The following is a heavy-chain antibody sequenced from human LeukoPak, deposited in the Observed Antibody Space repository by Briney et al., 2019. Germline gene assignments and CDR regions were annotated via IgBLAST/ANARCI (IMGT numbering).Heavy chain of an antibody. J-gene: IGHJ3*02. CDR3: ARGSGYSYGPGHAFDI. Sequence: EASETLSLTCAVYGGSFSGYYWSWIRQPPGKGLEWIGEINHSGSTNYNPSLKSRVTISVDTSKNQFSLKLSSVTAADTAVYYCARGSGYSYGPGHAFDIWGQGTMVTVSS. V-gene: IGHV4-34*01. D-gene: IGHD5-18*01. CDR2: INHSGST. CDR1: GGSFSGYY.